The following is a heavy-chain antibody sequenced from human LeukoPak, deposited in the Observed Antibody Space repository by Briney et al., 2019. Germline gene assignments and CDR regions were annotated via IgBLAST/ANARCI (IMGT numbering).Heavy chain of an antibody. J-gene: IGHJ4*02. CDR3: ARLVAVAGLSWYFDY. CDR2: IYPGDSDT. CDR1: GYSSTTYW. Sequence: GESLKISCKGSGYSSTTYWIGWVRQMPGKGLEWMGIIYPGDSDTRYSPSFQGQVTFSADKSITTAYLQWSSLKASDTAMYYCARLVAVAGLSWYFDYWGQGALVTVSS. V-gene: IGHV5-51*01. D-gene: IGHD6-19*01.